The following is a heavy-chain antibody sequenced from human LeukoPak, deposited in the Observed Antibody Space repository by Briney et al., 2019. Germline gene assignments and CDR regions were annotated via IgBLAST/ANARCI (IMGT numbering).Heavy chain of an antibody. CDR1: GFTFSSYA. V-gene: IGHV3-23*01. D-gene: IGHD3-3*01. Sequence: GRSLRLSCAASGFTFSSYAMHWVRQAPGKGLEWVSAISGSGGSTYYADSVKGRFTISRDNSKNTLYLQMNSLRAEDTAVYYCAKRSPFGVVNVVDYWGQGTLVTVSS. CDR3: AKRSPFGVVNVVDY. J-gene: IGHJ4*02. CDR2: ISGSGGST.